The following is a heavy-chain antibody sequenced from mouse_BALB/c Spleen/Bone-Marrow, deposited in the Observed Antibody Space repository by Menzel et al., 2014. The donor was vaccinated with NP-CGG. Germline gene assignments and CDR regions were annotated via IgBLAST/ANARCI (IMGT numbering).Heavy chain of an antibody. CDR2: IWGGGST. Sequence: VQLQQSGPGLVAPSQSLSITCTVSGFSLSRYSVRWVRQPPGKGLEWLGIIWGGGSTDYNSALKSRLSISKDNSRSQVFLKMNSLQTDDTAMYYCARYDVYAMDYWGQGTSVTVSS. V-gene: IGHV2-6-4*01. D-gene: IGHD2-14*01. CDR3: ARYDVYAMDY. CDR1: GFSLSRYS. J-gene: IGHJ4*01.